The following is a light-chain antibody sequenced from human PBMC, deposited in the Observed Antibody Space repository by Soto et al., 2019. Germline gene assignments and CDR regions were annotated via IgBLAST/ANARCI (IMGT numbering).Light chain of an antibody. CDR3: QQYNTYPLT. CDR2: KAT. J-gene: IGKJ4*01. CDR1: QSISSW. Sequence: DIQMTQSPSTLSASVGDRVTITCRASQSISSWLAWYQQKPGKAPKFLLFKATSLESVVPSRFSGSASGTEVTLTSSSVQPDDFATYYCQQYNTYPLTFGGGTKVEIK. V-gene: IGKV1-5*03.